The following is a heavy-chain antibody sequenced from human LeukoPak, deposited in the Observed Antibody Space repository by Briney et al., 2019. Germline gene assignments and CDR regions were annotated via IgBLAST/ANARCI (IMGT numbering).Heavy chain of an antibody. CDR3: AKWGDYDILTGYYDPDY. Sequence: GGSLRLSCAASGFTVSSNYMSWVRQAPGKGLEWVSVIYSGGSTYYADSVKGRFTISRDNSKNTLYLQLNRLRAEDTAVYYCAKWGDYDILTGYYDPDYWGQGTLVTVSS. V-gene: IGHV3-53*01. CDR1: GFTVSSNY. D-gene: IGHD3-9*01. CDR2: IYSGGST. J-gene: IGHJ4*02.